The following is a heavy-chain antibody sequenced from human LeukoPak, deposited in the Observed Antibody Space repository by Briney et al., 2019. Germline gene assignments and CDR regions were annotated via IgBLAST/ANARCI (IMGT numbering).Heavy chain of an antibody. D-gene: IGHD4-17*01. J-gene: IGHJ4*02. Sequence: PSETLSLTCTVSGGSISSGDYYWSWIRQPPGKGLEWIGYIYYSGSTYYNPSLKSRVTISVDTSKNQFSLKLSSVTAADTAVYYCAREWRDYGDYYFDYWGQGTLVTVSS. CDR1: GGSISSGDYY. CDR3: AREWRDYGDYYFDY. V-gene: IGHV4-30-4*08. CDR2: IYYSGST.